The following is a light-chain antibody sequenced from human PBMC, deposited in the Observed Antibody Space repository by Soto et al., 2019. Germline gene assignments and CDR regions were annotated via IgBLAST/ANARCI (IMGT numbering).Light chain of an antibody. Sequence: QSALTQPPSASGTPGQTVTISCSGSSSNIGTNTVHWYQHLPGTAPKPLIYRNNQRPSGVPDRFSGSKSGTSASLAISGLQSEDEADYYCAAWDDSLNGYVFGTGTKVTVL. V-gene: IGLV1-44*01. CDR1: SSNIGTNT. J-gene: IGLJ1*01. CDR3: AAWDDSLNGYV. CDR2: RNN.